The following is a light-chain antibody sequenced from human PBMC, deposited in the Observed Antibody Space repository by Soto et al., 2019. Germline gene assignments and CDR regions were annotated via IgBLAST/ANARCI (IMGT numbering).Light chain of an antibody. V-gene: IGKV2-30*01. J-gene: IGKJ2*01. CDR2: KVS. CDR3: MQGTHWPYT. CDR1: QGLASREGNTY. Sequence: DAVLTQSPLSLPVTLGQPATISCRSSQGLASREGNTYLNWFQQRPGQSPRRLIYKVSNRDSGDPDKISGSGSGTDFTLKISRVEAEDVGVYYCMQGTHWPYTFGQGTKLEIK.